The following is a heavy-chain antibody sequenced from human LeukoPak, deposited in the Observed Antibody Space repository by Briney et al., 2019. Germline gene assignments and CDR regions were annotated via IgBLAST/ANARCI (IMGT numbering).Heavy chain of an antibody. CDR3: AKDRFGHTDQRPLAVDS. Sequence: GGSLRLSCAASGFTFSSYAMTWVRQAPGKGLEWVSGIGGSGIRTYYADSVRGRFTASRDNSKNILTLHLSSLRVEDTALYYCAKDRFGHTDQRPLAVDSWGQGTLVIVSS. CDR1: GFTFSSYA. V-gene: IGHV3-23*01. J-gene: IGHJ4*02. D-gene: IGHD3-10*01. CDR2: IGGSGIRT.